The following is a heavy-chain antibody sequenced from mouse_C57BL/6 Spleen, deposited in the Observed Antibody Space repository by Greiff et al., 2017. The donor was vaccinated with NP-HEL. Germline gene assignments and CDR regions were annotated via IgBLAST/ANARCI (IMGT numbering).Heavy chain of an antibody. CDR2: INPSTGGT. CDR1: GYSFTGYY. CDR3: ARRRGSSYEAWFAY. J-gene: IGHJ3*01. Sequence: VQLKESGPELVKPGASVKISCKASGYSFTGYYMNWVKQSPEKSLEWIGEINPSTGGTTYNQKFKAKATLTVDKSSSTAYMQLKSLTSEDSAVYYCARRRGSSYEAWFAYWGQGTLVTVSA. D-gene: IGHD1-1*01. V-gene: IGHV1-42*01.